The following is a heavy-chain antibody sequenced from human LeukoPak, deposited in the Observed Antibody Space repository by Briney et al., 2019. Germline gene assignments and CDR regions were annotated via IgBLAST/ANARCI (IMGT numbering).Heavy chain of an antibody. Sequence: SETLSLTCTVSGGSISSHYWSWIRQPPGKGLEWIGYIYYSGSTNYNPSLKSRVTISVDTSKNQFSLKLSSVTAADTAVYYCARNYGTGGREPRVTVSS. CDR1: GGSISSHY. CDR3: ARNYGT. V-gene: IGHV4-59*11. J-gene: IGHJ4*02. D-gene: IGHD4-17*01. CDR2: IYYSGST.